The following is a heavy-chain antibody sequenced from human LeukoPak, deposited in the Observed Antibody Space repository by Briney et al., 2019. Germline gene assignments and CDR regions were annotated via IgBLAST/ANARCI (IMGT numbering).Heavy chain of an antibody. CDR1: GGSFSGYY. CDR2: INHSGST. V-gene: IGHV4-34*01. D-gene: IGHD3-22*01. CDR3: ARYYYDSGNAAFDI. J-gene: IGHJ3*02. Sequence: SETLSLTCAVYGGSFSGYYWSWIRQPPGKGLEWIGEINHSGSTNYNPSLKSRVTISVDTSKNQFSLKLSSVTAADTAVYYCARYYYDSGNAAFDIWGQGTMVTVSS.